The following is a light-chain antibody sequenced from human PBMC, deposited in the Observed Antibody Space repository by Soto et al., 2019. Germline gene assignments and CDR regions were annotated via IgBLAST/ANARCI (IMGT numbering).Light chain of an antibody. V-gene: IGKV3-20*01. CDR3: QQYGSSPPIT. CDR1: QSVSSSF. CDR2: DAS. J-gene: IGKJ5*01. Sequence: EIVLAQFPGTLSLSPGESATLSCRASQSVSSSFLAWYQQKPGQAPRLLIYDASSRATGIPDRFSGSGSGTDFTLTISRLEPEDSAVYYCQQYGSSPPITFGQGTRLEIK.